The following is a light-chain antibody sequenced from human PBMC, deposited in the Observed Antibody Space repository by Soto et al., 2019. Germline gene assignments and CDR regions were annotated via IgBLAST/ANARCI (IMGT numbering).Light chain of an antibody. CDR2: RNN. CDR1: SSNIGSNY. Sequence: QSVLTQPASASGTPGQRVTISCSGSSSNIGSNYVYWYQQLPGTAPKLLIYRNNQRPSGVPDRFSGSKSGTSASLAISGLRSEDEAYYYCAAWDDSLSGVVFGGGTELTVL. J-gene: IGLJ2*01. CDR3: AAWDDSLSGVV. V-gene: IGLV1-47*01.